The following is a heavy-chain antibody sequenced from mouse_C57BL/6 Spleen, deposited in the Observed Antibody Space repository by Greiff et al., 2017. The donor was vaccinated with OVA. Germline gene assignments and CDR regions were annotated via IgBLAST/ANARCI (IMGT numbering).Heavy chain of an antibody. J-gene: IGHJ1*03. CDR3: ARLYYGSSYWYFDV. D-gene: IGHD1-1*01. Sequence: QVQLQQPGAELVRPGSSVKLSCKASGYTFTSYWMHWVKQRPIQGLEWIGNIDPSDSETHYNQKFKDKATLTVDKSSSTAYMQLSSLTSEDSAVYDCARLYYGSSYWYFDVWGTGTTVTVSS. V-gene: IGHV1-52*01. CDR2: IDPSDSET. CDR1: GYTFTSYW.